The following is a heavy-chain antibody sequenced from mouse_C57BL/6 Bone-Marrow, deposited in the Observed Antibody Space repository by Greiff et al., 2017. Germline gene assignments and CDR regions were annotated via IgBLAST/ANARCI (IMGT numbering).Heavy chain of an antibody. V-gene: IGHV14-3*01. CDR3: ALPYLYYAMDC. CDR1: GFTIKNTY. J-gene: IGHJ4*01. CDR2: IDPANGNT. D-gene: IGHD6-5*01. Sequence: VQLQQSVAELVRPGASVKLSCTASGFTIKNTYMHWVKQRPEQGLEWIGRIDPANGNTKYAPKFQGKATITAATSSNTAYLQLSSLTSEDTAIXYCALPYLYYAMDCWGQGTSVTVSS.